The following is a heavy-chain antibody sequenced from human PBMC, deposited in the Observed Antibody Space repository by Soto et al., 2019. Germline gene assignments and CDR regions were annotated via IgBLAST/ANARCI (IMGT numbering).Heavy chain of an antibody. CDR3: AKEGVADKYYYYGMDV. CDR1: GFTFSSYP. CDR2: ISSDGNDK. Sequence: QVQLVESGGGVVQPGRSLRLSCVASGFTFSSYPIHWVRQAPGKGLEWVTTISSDGNDKYSSDSVNGRFTTSRDNSKNTVYLQMNNLRVEDTAVYYCAKEGVADKYYYYGMDVWGQGTTVNASS. V-gene: IGHV3-30*04. D-gene: IGHD3-3*01. J-gene: IGHJ6*02.